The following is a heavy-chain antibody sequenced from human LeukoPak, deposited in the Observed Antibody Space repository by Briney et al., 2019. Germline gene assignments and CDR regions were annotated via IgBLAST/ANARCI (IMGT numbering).Heavy chain of an antibody. J-gene: IGHJ4*02. D-gene: IGHD3-10*01. Sequence: SETLSLTCTASGGSISSYYWSWIRQPPGKGLEWVGYIYYSGSTNYNPSLKSRVTISVDTSKNQFSLKLSSVTAADTPVYYCARDAYGSGSYYPYYWGQGNLVTVSS. V-gene: IGHV4-59*01. CDR1: GGSISSYY. CDR3: ARDAYGSGSYYPYY. CDR2: IYYSGST.